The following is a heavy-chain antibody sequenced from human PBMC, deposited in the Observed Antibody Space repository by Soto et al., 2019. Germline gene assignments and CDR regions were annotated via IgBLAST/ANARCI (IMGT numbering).Heavy chain of an antibody. CDR2: MNMDGNRI. CDR1: GFTFSSYW. D-gene: IGHD2-21*01. Sequence: EVQLVESGGGLVQPGGSLRLSCAASGFTFSSYWMHWVRQAPGKGLEWVSHMNMDGNRISYVDSVKGRCTISRDNAKNTFYMEMNSARVEDTAVYYCVRGDGDRYDGHGYLGRHWGQGSLVTVSS. V-gene: IGHV3-74*01. J-gene: IGHJ4*02. CDR3: VRGDGDRYDGHGYLGRH.